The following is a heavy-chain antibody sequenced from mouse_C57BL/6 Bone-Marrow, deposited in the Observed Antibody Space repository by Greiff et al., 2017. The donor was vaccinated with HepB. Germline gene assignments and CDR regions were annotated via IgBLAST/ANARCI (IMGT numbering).Heavy chain of an antibody. D-gene: IGHD1-1*01. Sequence: EVKLLESGAELVRPGASVKLSCTASGFNIKDYYMHWVKQRPEQGLEWIGRIDPEDGDTDYAPKFQGKATMTADTSSNTAYLQLSSLTSEDTAVYYCTTDGSSWNWYFDVWGTGTTVTVSS. J-gene: IGHJ1*03. CDR2: IDPEDGDT. CDR3: TTDGSSWNWYFDV. CDR1: GFNIKDYY. V-gene: IGHV14-1*01.